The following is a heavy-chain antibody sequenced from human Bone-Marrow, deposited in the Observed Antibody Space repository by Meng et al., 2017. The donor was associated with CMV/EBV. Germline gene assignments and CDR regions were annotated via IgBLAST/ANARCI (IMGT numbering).Heavy chain of an antibody. CDR1: GGSISSYY. D-gene: IGHD2-15*01. V-gene: IGHV4-59*01. CDR2: IYYSGST. J-gene: IGHJ6*01. CDR3: ASGDIDSYYYYYGMDV. Sequence: SETLSLTCTVSGGSISSYYWSWIRQPPGKGLEWLGYIYYSGSTNYNPSLRSRVTISVDTSKNQFSLKLSSVTAADTAVYYCASGDIDSYYYYYGMDVWGQGTTVTVYS.